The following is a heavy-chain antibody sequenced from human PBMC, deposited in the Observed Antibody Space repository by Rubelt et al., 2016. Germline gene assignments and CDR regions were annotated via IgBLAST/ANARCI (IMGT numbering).Heavy chain of an antibody. CDR3: TKDMSGFGNPGGV. Sequence: EVQLVESGGGLVQPGGSLRLSCAASGFTFSSHWMSWVRQAPGKGLEWVANIKQDGSEQYYVDSVKGRFTISRDKAKSSLVLQMNSLTAEDTALYFCTKDMSGFGNPGGVWGQGTLVTVSS. J-gene: IGHJ4*02. V-gene: IGHV3-7*03. D-gene: IGHD6-25*01. CDR1: GFTFSSHW. CDR2: IKQDGSEQ.